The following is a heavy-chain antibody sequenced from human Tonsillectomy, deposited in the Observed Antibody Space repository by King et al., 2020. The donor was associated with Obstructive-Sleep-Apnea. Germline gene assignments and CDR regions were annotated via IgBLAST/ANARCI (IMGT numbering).Heavy chain of an antibody. CDR1: GFTFSSYA. CDR3: ASDYLDHYERSGYQIC. D-gene: IGHD3-22*01. V-gene: IGHV3-30*14. CDR2: ISYDGSNK. Sequence: VQLVESGGGVVQPGRSLRLSCAASGFTFSSYAMHWVRQAPGKGLEWVAVISYDGSNKYYVDSVKGRFTISRDNSKNMRYLQMNSLRAEDTAIYYCASDYLDHYERSGYQICWGQGTLLTVSS. J-gene: IGHJ4*02.